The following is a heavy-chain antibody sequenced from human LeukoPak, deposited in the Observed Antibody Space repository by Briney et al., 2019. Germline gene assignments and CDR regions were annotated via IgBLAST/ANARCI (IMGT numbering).Heavy chain of an antibody. D-gene: IGHD6-13*01. CDR3: ARGGRSSPPVDYGMDV. CDR2: ISYDGSNK. Sequence: PGGSLRLSCAASGFTFSSYAMHWVRQAPGKGLEWAAVISYDGSNKYYADSVKGRFTISRDNSKNTLYLQMNSLRAEDTAVYYCARGGRSSPPVDYGMDVWGQGTTVTVSS. V-gene: IGHV3-30-3*01. CDR1: GFTFSSYA. J-gene: IGHJ6*02.